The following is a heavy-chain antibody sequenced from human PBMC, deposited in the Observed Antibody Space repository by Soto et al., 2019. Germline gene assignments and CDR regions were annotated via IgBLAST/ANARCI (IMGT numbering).Heavy chain of an antibody. V-gene: IGHV1-18*01. CDR1: GYTFSTYG. CDR2: INPLKGDT. Sequence: QVQLVQSGAEMKKPGASVKVSCKASGYTFSTYGITWVRQAPGQGLDWMGWINPLKGDTNSEAGFQDRVTMTTDTSTRTAYMELRSLRSDDTAVYYCARVKVPAAILGAFDLWGQGTLVTVSS. D-gene: IGHD2-2*01. J-gene: IGHJ3*01. CDR3: ARVKVPAAILGAFDL.